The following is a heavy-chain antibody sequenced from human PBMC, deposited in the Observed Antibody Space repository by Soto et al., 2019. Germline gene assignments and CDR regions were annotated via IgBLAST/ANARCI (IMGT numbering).Heavy chain of an antibody. CDR2: INAGNGNT. D-gene: IGHD3-3*01. J-gene: IGHJ4*02. Sequence: QVQLVQSGAEVKKPGASVKVSCMASGYTFTNYAMYWVRQAPGQRLEWMGWINAGNGNTKYSQKFQGRLTMVRDASASTAYMELSSLRSEDTAVYYCARDYDDFWSGYGGDYWGQGTLVTVSS. CDR1: GYTFTNYA. V-gene: IGHV1-3*01. CDR3: ARDYDDFWSGYGGDY.